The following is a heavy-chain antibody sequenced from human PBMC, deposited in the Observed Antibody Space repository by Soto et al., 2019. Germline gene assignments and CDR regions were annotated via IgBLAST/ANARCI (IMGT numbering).Heavy chain of an antibody. CDR2: ISYDGNNK. CDR3: AKTDRKLPLWFTIGDV. CDR1: GFTFSSYG. J-gene: IGHJ6*02. Sequence: GGSLRLSCAASGFTFSSYGMHWARQAPGKGLEWVAVISYDGNNKHYADSVKGRFIISRDNSKNTLYLQMSRLKGGDTAVYYCAKTDRKLPLWFTIGDVWGQGTTVTVSS. V-gene: IGHV3-30*18. D-gene: IGHD3-10*01.